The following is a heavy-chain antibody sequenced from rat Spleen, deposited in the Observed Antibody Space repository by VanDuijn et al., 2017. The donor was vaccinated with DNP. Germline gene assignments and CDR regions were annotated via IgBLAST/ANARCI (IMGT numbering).Heavy chain of an antibody. CDR1: GFTFSDYN. CDR3: TSGYGGPDY. CDR2: ISYDGSS. D-gene: IGHD1-11*01. J-gene: IGHJ2*01. V-gene: IGHV5-7*01. Sequence: EVQLVESGGGLVQPGRSLKLSCAASGFTFSDYNMAWVRQAPKKGLEWVATISYDGSSYYRDSVKGRFIISRDNAKSTLYLQMDSLRSEDTATYYCTSGYGGPDYWGQGVMVTVSS.